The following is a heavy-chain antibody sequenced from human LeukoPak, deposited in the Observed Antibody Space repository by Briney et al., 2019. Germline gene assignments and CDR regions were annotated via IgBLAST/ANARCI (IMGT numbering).Heavy chain of an antibody. CDR3: ARYYYDSSGYPYYFDY. J-gene: IGHJ4*02. CDR2: IIPIFGTA. D-gene: IGHD3-22*01. Sequence: SVKVSCKASGGTFSSYAISWVRQAPGQGLEWMGGIIPIFGTANYAQKFQGRVTITADESTSTAYMELSSLRSEDTAVYYCARYYYDSSGYPYYFDYWGQGTLATVSS. V-gene: IGHV1-69*13. CDR1: GGTFSSYA.